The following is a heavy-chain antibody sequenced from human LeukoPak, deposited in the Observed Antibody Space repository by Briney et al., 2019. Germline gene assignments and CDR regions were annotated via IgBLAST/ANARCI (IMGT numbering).Heavy chain of an antibody. J-gene: IGHJ5*02. D-gene: IGHD6-13*01. V-gene: IGHV4-39*07. CDR2: IYYSGST. CDR1: SGSISSSSYY. CDR3: ANGSPGIAAVSWFDP. Sequence: SETLSLTCTVSSGSISSSSYYWGWIRQPPGKGLEWIGSIYYSGSTYYNPSLKSRVTISVDTSKNQFSLKLSSVTAADTAVYYCANGSPGIAAVSWFDPWGQGTLVTVSS.